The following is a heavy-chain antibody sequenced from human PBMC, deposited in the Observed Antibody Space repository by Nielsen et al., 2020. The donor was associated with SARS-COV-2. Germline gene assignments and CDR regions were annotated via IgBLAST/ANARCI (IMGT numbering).Heavy chain of an antibody. V-gene: IGHV3-11*01. D-gene: IGHD4-17*01. CDR2: ISSSGSTI. Sequence: GESLKISCAASGFTFNDYYMSWIRQAPGKGLEWVSYISSSGSTIYYADSVKGRFTISRDNAKNSLYLQMNSLRAEDTAVYYCARDQGGYGDYVPFDYWGQGTLVTVSS. CDR3: ARDQGGYGDYVPFDY. CDR1: GFTFNDYY. J-gene: IGHJ4*02.